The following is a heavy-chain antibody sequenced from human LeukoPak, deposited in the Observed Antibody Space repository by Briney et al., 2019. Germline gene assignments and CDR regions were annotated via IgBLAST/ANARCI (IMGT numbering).Heavy chain of an antibody. D-gene: IGHD6-19*01. CDR1: GGSISSYY. Sequence: SESLPLTCTVSGGSISSYYWSWIRQPPGKGLEWIGYIYFSGTTSYNPSLKSRVTISVDTSKNQFSLRLTSVTAADTAVYYCARSSLAVAGSVFDYWGQGTLVTVSS. CDR2: IYFSGTT. CDR3: ARSSLAVAGSVFDY. V-gene: IGHV4-59*08. J-gene: IGHJ4*02.